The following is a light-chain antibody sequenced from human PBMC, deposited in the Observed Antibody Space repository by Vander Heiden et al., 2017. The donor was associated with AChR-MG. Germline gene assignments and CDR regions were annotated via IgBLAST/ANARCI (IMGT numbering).Light chain of an antibody. CDR1: SLRSDY. Sequence: SSELTQDPAVSVALGQTVRITCPGDSLRSDYASWYQQKPGQAPVLVIYGKNNRPSGIPDRFSGSSSGNTASLTITGAQAEDEADYYCNSRDSSGNLYVFGTGTKVTVL. J-gene: IGLJ1*01. CDR3: NSRDSSGNLYV. CDR2: GKN. V-gene: IGLV3-19*01.